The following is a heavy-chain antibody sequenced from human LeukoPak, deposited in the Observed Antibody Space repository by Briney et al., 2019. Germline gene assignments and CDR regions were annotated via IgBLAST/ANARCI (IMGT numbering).Heavy chain of an antibody. J-gene: IGHJ4*02. Sequence: GGSLRLSCAASGFTFSSYVMSWVRQAPGKGLEWVLAISGSSDSTYYADSVKGRFTISRDNSKNTLYLQMNSLRAEDTAVYYCVKGSAASLPSYFDYWGQGTLVTVSS. V-gene: IGHV3-23*01. CDR2: ISGSSDST. CDR1: GFTFSSYV. D-gene: IGHD2-2*01. CDR3: VKGSAASLPSYFDY.